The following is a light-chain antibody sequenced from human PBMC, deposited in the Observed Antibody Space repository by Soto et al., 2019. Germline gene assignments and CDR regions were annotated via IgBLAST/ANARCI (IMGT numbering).Light chain of an antibody. CDR2: GAS. J-gene: IGKJ1*01. CDR1: QSVSSY. V-gene: IGKV3-11*01. CDR3: QQRSNWPPRT. Sequence: EIVLTQSPATLSLSPGERATLSCRASQSVSSYLAWYQQKPGQAPRLLIYGASSRATGIPDRFSGSVSGTGFTLTISSLEPEDFAVYYCQQRSNWPPRTFGQGTKVDIK.